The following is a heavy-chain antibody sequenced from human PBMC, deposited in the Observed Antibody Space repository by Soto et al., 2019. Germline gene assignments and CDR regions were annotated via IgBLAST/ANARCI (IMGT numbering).Heavy chain of an antibody. J-gene: IGHJ6*02. CDR1: EYSFTSYW. D-gene: IGHD1-1*01. CDR3: ARHGMQGSYYYGMDV. Sequence: PGESLKISCKGSEYSFTSYWIGWVRQMPGKGLEWMGIIYPGDSDTRYSPSFQGQVTISADESISTAYLQWSSLKPSDTAMYYCARHGMQGSYYYGMDVWGQGTTVTVSS. V-gene: IGHV5-51*01. CDR2: IYPGDSDT.